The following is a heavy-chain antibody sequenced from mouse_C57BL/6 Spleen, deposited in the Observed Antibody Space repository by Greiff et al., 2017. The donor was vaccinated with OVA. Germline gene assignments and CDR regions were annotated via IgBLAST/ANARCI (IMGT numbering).Heavy chain of an antibody. CDR2: IDPSDSYT. J-gene: IGHJ2*01. CDR1: GYTFTSYW. Sequence: VQLQQPGAELVKPGASVKLSCKASGYTFTSYWMQWVKQRPGQGLEWIGEIDPSDSYTNYNQKFKGKATLTVDTSSSTAYMQLSSLTSEDSAVYYCARGDDGDYWGQGTTLTVSS. CDR3: ARGDDGDY. V-gene: IGHV1-50*01. D-gene: IGHD2-3*01.